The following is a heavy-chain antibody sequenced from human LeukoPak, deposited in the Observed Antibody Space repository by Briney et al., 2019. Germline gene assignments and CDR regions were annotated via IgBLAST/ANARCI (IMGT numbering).Heavy chain of an antibody. D-gene: IGHD3-3*01. CDR2: IYYSGST. CDR1: GGSISSGGYY. Sequence: SETLSLTCTVSGGSISSGGYYWSWIRQHPGKCLEWIGYIYYSGSTYYNPSLKSRFTISVDTSKNQFCLKLSSVTAADTAVYYCARGNGIWSGYYPDNWFDPWGQGTLVTVSS. CDR3: ARGNGIWSGYYPDNWFDP. V-gene: IGHV4-31*03. J-gene: IGHJ5*02.